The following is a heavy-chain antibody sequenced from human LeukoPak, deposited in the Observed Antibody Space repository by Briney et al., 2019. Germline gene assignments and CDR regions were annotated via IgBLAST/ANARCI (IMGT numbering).Heavy chain of an antibody. CDR2: ITGGGRTI. CDR1: GFTFSSYE. Sequence: PGGSLRLSCAASGFTFSSYEMNWVRQAPGKGLEWLSYITGGGRTIYYADSVKGRFTISRDNAKNSLYLQMNSLRAEDTAVYYCPRVSRWPDWFDPWGQGTRVTVSS. V-gene: IGHV3-48*03. J-gene: IGHJ5*02. D-gene: IGHD5-24*01. CDR3: PRVSRWPDWFDP.